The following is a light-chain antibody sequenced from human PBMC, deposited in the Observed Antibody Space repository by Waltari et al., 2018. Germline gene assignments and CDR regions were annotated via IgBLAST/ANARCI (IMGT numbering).Light chain of an antibody. V-gene: IGKV4-1*01. CDR3: QQYYDTPQT. CDR1: QSVLYRSSNRNN. Sequence: DIVMTQSPDSLAVSLGERATINCKSSQSVLYRSSNRNNLSWYQQKSGQPPKLLIYCASTRESGVPDRFSGSGSGTDFTLTISSLQAEDVAVYYCQQYYDTPQTFGQGTKVEIK. J-gene: IGKJ1*01. CDR2: CAS.